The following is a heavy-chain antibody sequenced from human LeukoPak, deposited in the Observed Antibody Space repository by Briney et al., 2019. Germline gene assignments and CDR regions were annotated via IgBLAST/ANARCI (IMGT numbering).Heavy chain of an antibody. Sequence: ASVKVSCKASGYTFTTKYIHWVRQAPGQGLEWMGWINPNTGGTQYAQKFQGRVTTTRDTSISTAYVELTSLRSDDTAVYYCARGAGSSWFDPWGQGTLVTVSS. D-gene: IGHD6-13*01. CDR2: INPNTGGT. V-gene: IGHV1-2*02. J-gene: IGHJ5*02. CDR3: ARGAGSSWFDP. CDR1: GYTFTTKY.